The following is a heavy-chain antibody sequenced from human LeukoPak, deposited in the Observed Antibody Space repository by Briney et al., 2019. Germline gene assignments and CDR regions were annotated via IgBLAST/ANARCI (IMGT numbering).Heavy chain of an antibody. D-gene: IGHD6-19*01. CDR2: ISAYNGNT. V-gene: IGHV1-18*01. Sequence: SVKVSCKASGYTFTSYGISWVRQAPGQGLEWMGWISAYNGNTNYAQKLQGRVTMTRDMSTSTVYMELSSLRSENTAVYYCARTDRNNRNSGWSNWFDPWGQGTLVTVSS. CDR3: ARTDRNNRNSGWSNWFDP. J-gene: IGHJ5*02. CDR1: GYTFTSYG.